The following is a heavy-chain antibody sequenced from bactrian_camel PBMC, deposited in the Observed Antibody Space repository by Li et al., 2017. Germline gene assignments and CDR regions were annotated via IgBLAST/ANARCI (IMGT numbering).Heavy chain of an antibody. J-gene: IGHJ4*01. D-gene: IGHD2*01. CDR2: ITNGGGTT. CDR1: GFTFEDTD. Sequence: VQLVESGGGLVQPGGTLRLSCAASGFTFEDTDMGWYRQAPGTGLEWVSAITNGGGTTYYTDSVKGRFTISRDNAKNILYLQMHDLKIEDTAMYYCARDEGWTTETPETEGTQVTVS. V-gene: IGHV3S1*01.